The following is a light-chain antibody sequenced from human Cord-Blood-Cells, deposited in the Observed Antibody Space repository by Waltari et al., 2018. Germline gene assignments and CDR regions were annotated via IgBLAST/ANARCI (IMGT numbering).Light chain of an antibody. CDR3: QQYGSSSWT. CDR1: QSVSSSY. CDR2: GAS. Sequence: EIVLTKSPGTLSLSPGERATLPCRASQSVSSSYLAWYQQKPGQAPRLLIYGASSRATGIPDRFSGSGSGTDFTLTISRLEPEDFAVYYCQQYGSSSWTFGQGTKVEIK. J-gene: IGKJ1*01. V-gene: IGKV3-20*01.